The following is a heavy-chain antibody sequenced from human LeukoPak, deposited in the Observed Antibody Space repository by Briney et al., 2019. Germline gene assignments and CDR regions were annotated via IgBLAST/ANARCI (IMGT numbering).Heavy chain of an antibody. CDR2: IKQDGSEK. J-gene: IGHJ6*02. D-gene: IGHD1-1*01. V-gene: IGHV3-7*01. CDR3: ARDGFWNDLGYGMDV. Sequence: GGSLRLSCAASGFTFSSYWMSWVRQAPGKGLEWVANIKQDGSEKYYVDSVKGRFTISRDNAKNSLYLQMNSLRAEDTAVYYCARDGFWNDLGYGMDVWGQGTTVTVSS. CDR1: GFTFSSYW.